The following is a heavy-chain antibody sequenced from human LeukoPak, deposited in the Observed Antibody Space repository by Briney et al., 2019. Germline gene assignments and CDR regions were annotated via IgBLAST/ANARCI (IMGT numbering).Heavy chain of an antibody. D-gene: IGHD3-10*01. CDR1: GYSFTSYW. CDR3: ARQHPYGSGSSGDPYYYYYGMDV. CDR2: IYPGDSDT. J-gene: IGHJ6*02. V-gene: IGHV5-51*01. Sequence: GESLKISCKGSGYSFTSYWIGWVRQMPGKGLEWMGIIYPGDSDTRYSPSFQGQVTISADKSISTAYLQWSSLKASDTAMYYCARQHPYGSGSSGDPYYYYYGMDVWGQGTTVTVSS.